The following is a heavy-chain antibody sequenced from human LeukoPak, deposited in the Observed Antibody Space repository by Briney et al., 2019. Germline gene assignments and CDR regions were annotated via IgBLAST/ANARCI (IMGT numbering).Heavy chain of an antibody. CDR1: GGSISSSSYY. J-gene: IGHJ6*03. Sequence: SETLSLTCTVSGGSISSSSYYWGWIRQPPGKGLEWIGSIYYSGSTYYNPSLKSRVTISVDTSKNQFSLKLSSVTAADTAVYYCARVLGYNYGYYYYYMDVWGKGTTVTVSS. CDR2: IYYSGST. CDR3: ARVLGYNYGYYYYYMDV. V-gene: IGHV4-39*07. D-gene: IGHD3-22*01.